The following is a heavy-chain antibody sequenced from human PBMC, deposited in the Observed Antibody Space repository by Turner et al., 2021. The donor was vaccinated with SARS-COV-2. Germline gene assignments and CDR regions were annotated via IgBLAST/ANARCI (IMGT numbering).Heavy chain of an antibody. CDR3: ARDRRLDCSGGSCPGFDP. V-gene: IGHV1-2*02. CDR1: GSTFTGYY. CDR2: INPNSGGT. Sequence: QVQPLQSGAEVQKPAASVTVSCKASGSTFTGYYIHWVRQAPGQGLEWMGWINPNSGGTNYAQKFQGRVTMTRDTSISTAYMELSRLTSDDTAVYYCARDRRLDCSGGSCPGFDPWGQGTLVTVSS. D-gene: IGHD2-15*01. J-gene: IGHJ5*02.